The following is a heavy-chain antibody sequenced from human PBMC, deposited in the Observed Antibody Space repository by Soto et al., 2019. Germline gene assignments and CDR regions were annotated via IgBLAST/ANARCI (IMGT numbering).Heavy chain of an antibody. CDR2: ISHSGSTT. J-gene: IGHJ6*02. Sequence: GGSLRLSCSASGFTFSEDYMSWVRQVPGKGLEWGSYISHSGSTTDYADSVKGRFTSSRDNVNNSLFLQMNSRRADDTAVYYCARDFGMDVWGHGNTVTVSS. CDR3: ARDFGMDV. V-gene: IGHV3-11*01. CDR1: GFTFSEDY.